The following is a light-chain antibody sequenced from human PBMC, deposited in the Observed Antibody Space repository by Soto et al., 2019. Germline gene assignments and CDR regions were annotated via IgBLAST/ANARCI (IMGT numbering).Light chain of an antibody. CDR2: GAS. CDR1: QSVSSY. CDR3: QQYSSPPRT. Sequence: EIVLTQSPGSLSLSPGERATLSCRASQSVSSYLAGYQQKPGQATRLLIYGASSRATGFPDRFSGSGAGTDFSLTISRLEPEDSALYYCQQYSSPPRTFGQGTKVEIK. V-gene: IGKV3-20*01. J-gene: IGKJ1*01.